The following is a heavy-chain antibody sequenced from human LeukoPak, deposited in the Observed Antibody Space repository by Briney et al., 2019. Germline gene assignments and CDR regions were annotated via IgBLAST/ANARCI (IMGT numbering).Heavy chain of an antibody. CDR1: GGSISSGGYY. CDR3: ARSDYYDSSGYFAGGDWFDP. J-gene: IGHJ5*02. CDR2: IYHSGST. D-gene: IGHD3-22*01. Sequence: PSETLSLTCTVSGGSISSGGYYWSWIRQPPGKGLEWIGYIYHSGSTYYNPSLKSRVTISVDRSKNQFSLKLSSVTAADTAVYYCARSDYYDSSGYFAGGDWFDPWGQGTLVTVSS. V-gene: IGHV4-30-2*01.